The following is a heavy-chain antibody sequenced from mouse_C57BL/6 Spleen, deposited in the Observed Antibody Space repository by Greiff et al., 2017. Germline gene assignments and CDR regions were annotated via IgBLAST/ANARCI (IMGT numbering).Heavy chain of an antibody. Sequence: EVKVVESGGGLVKPGGSLKLSCAASGFTFSDYGMHWVRQAPEKGLEWVAYISSGSSTIYYADTVKGRFTISRDNAKNTLFLQMTSLRSEDTAMYYCARDSSGPRFAYWGQGTLVTVSA. CDR1: GFTFSDYG. CDR3: ARDSSGPRFAY. D-gene: IGHD3-2*02. V-gene: IGHV5-17*01. CDR2: ISSGSSTI. J-gene: IGHJ3*01.